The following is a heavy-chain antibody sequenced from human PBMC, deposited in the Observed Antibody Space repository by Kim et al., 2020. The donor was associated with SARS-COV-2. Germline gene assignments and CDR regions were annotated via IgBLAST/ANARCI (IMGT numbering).Heavy chain of an antibody. CDR1: GGSISSYY. V-gene: IGHV4-59*01. J-gene: IGHJ6*02. Sequence: SETLSLTCTVSGGSISSYYWSWIRQPPGKGLEWIGYIYYSGSTNYNPSLKSGVTISVDTSKNQFSLKLSSVTAADTAVYYCARDGVTISEGGPGMDVWGQGTTVTVSS. CDR3: ARDGVTISEGGPGMDV. CDR2: IYYSGST. D-gene: IGHD3-9*01.